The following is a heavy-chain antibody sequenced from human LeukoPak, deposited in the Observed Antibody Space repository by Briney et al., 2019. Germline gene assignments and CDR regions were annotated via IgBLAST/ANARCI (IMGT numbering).Heavy chain of an antibody. V-gene: IGHV1-24*01. J-gene: IGHJ4*02. D-gene: IGHD4-17*01. CDR1: GYTLSELS. CDR2: FDPEDGET. Sequence: ASVKVSCKVSGYTLSELSMHWVQQAPGKGLEWMGGFDPEDGETIYAQKFQGRVTMTEDTSTDTAYMELSSLRSEDTAVYYCVTDRQVSRNDYGDYVIFAATYWGQGTLVTVSS. CDR3: VTDRQVSRNDYGDYVIFAATY.